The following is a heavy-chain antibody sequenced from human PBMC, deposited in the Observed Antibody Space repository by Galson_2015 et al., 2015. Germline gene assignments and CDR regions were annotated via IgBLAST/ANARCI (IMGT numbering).Heavy chain of an antibody. CDR2: ISSSSSYI. D-gene: IGHD3-22*01. CDR3: ASFHDSSGYHRDY. J-gene: IGHJ4*02. Sequence: SLRLSCAASGFTFSSYSMNWVRQAPGKGLEWVSSISSSSSYIYYADSVKGRFTISRDNAKNSLYLQMNSLRAEDTAVYYCASFHDSSGYHRDYWGQGTLVTVSS. V-gene: IGHV3-21*01. CDR1: GFTFSSYS.